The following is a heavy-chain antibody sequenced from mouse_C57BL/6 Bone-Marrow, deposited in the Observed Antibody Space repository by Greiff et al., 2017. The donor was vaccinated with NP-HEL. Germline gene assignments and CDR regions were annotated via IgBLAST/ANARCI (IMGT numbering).Heavy chain of an antibody. D-gene: IGHD1-1*01. V-gene: IGHV2-2*01. J-gene: IGHJ4*01. CDR1: GFSLTSYG. Sequence: VQLQQSGPGLVQPSQSLSITCTVSGFSLTSYGVHWVRQSPGKGLEWLGVIWSGGSTDYNAAFISRLSISKDNSKSQVFFKMNSLQADDTAIYYCARNGLYYYGSSYYAMDYWGQGTSVTVSS. CDR3: ARNGLYYYGSSYYAMDY. CDR2: IWSGGST.